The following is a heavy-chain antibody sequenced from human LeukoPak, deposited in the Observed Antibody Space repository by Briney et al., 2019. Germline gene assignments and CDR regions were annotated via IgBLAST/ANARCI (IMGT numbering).Heavy chain of an antibody. CDR2: ISWNSGSI. D-gene: IGHD3-3*01. J-gene: IGHJ5*02. V-gene: IGHV3-9*01. CDR3: AKEPARITIFGVVSLNWFDP. Sequence: PGGSLTLSCAASGFTFDDYAMHWVRQAPGKGLEWVSGISWNSGSIGYADSVKGRFTISRDNAKNSLYLPMHSLRGADTALYYCAKEPARITIFGVVSLNWFDPWGQGTLVTVSS. CDR1: GFTFDDYA.